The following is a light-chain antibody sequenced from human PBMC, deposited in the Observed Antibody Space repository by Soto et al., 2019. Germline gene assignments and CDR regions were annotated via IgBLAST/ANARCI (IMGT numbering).Light chain of an antibody. Sequence: SALTQYASESGSPGLSITISCTGTSSDVGAYNFVSWYQQHPDKAPKLMIFDVSYRPSGVSSRFSASKSANTASLTISGLQAEDEADYYCSSYASSTAYVFGTGTKVTVL. V-gene: IGLV2-14*01. CDR1: SSDVGAYNF. J-gene: IGLJ1*01. CDR2: DVS. CDR3: SSYASSTAYV.